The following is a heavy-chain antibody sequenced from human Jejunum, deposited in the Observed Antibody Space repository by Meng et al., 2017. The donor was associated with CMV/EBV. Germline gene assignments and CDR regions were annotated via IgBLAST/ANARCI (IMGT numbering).Heavy chain of an antibody. CDR1: NW. V-gene: IGHV4-4*02. CDR2: IYSSGKI. Sequence: NWGNWVRQAPGKGLEWIGEIYSSGKINYNPSLKSRVTISMENSKNQFSLKVNSVTAADTAVYYCARGRTCSITSCYRGPSLDYWGQGTLVTVSS. CDR3: ARGRTCSITSCYRGPSLDY. D-gene: IGHD2-2*02. J-gene: IGHJ4*02.